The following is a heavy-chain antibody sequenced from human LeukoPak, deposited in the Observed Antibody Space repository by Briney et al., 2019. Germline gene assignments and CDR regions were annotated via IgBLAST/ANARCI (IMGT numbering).Heavy chain of an antibody. J-gene: IGHJ4*02. V-gene: IGHV3-48*01. CDR1: GFTFTSYN. Sequence: GGSLRLSCAASGFTFTSYNMNWVRQAPGKGLEWISFISSSGSTIYYADSVKGRFTISRDNAKNSLYLQMNSLRAEDTAVYYCARKSVAGSFDYWGQGTLVTVSS. CDR3: ARKSVAGSFDY. CDR2: ISSSGSTI. D-gene: IGHD6-19*01.